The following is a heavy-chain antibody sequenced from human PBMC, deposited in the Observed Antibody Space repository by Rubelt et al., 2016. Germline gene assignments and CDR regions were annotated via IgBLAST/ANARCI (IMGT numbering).Heavy chain of an antibody. V-gene: IGHV3-48*03. Sequence: EVQLVESGGGLVQPGGSLRLSCAASGFTFSSYDMNWVRQAPGKGLEWVSYISSSGSTIKYADSVKGRFTISRDNAKNSLYLQMHSLRAEDTAIYYCAKVLRYRGRGTFDIWGQGTMVTVSS. J-gene: IGHJ3*02. CDR1: GFTFSSYD. CDR2: ISSSGSTI. CDR3: AKVLRYRGRGTFDI. D-gene: IGHD3-16*01.